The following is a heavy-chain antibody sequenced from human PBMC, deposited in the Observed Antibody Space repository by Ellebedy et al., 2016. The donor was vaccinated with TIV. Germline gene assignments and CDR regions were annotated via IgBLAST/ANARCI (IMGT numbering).Heavy chain of an antibody. D-gene: IGHD2-2*01. CDR1: GGSISSGDYY. CDR2: IYYSGST. CDR3: ARGGSTSFFDY. J-gene: IGHJ4*02. V-gene: IGHV4-30-4*01. Sequence: LRLSXTVSGGSISSGDYYWSWIRQPPGKGLEWIGYIYYSGSTYYNPSLKSRVTISVDTSKNQFSLKLSSVTAADTAVYYCARGGSTSFFDYWGQGTLVTVSS.